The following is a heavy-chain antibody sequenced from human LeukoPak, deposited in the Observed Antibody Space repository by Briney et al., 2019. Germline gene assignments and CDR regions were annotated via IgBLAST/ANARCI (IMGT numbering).Heavy chain of an antibody. Sequence: SETLSLTCTISGGSVSDYYWSWIRQSPGKGLEWIGYIYHTGSTSYSPSLKSRVTISVDTSKNQFSLKLSSVTAADTAVYYCARDRGSSSWYWFDPWGQGTLVTVSS. V-gene: IGHV4-59*02. D-gene: IGHD6-13*01. CDR1: GGSVSDYY. CDR3: ARDRGSSSWYWFDP. J-gene: IGHJ5*02. CDR2: IYHTGST.